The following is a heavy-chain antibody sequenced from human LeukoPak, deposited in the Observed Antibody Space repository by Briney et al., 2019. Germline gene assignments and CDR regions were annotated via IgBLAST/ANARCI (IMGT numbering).Heavy chain of an antibody. J-gene: IGHJ5*02. Sequence: SETLSLTCAVYGGSFSGYYWSWIRQPPGKGLEWIGEINHSGSTNYNPSLKSRVTISVDTSKNQFSLKLSSVTAADTAVYYCAREPDIVVVPAASDNWFDPWGRGTLVTVSS. CDR2: INHSGST. CDR1: GGSFSGYY. D-gene: IGHD2-2*01. V-gene: IGHV4-34*01. CDR3: AREPDIVVVPAASDNWFDP.